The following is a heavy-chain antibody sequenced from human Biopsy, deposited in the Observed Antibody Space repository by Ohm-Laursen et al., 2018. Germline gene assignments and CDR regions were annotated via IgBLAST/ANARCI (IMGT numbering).Heavy chain of an antibody. CDR2: IYHTGST. Sequence: TLSLTCPVSGDSISSGGNYWSWIRQFPGKGLDWIAYIYHTGSTYYNPSLKSRLSIAIDTSKNQFSASLRSVTAADTAVYYCARADMVTTIVDYWGQGTLVTVSS. V-gene: IGHV4-31*03. CDR3: ARADMVTTIVDY. D-gene: IGHD5-12*01. J-gene: IGHJ4*02. CDR1: GDSISSGGNY.